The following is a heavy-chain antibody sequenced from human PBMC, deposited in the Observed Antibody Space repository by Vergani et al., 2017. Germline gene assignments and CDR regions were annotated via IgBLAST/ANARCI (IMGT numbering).Heavy chain of an antibody. V-gene: IGHV3-15*01. Sequence: EVQRVESGGDLVKPGGSLRLSCAASGFTFIYAWMSWVRQAPGKGLEWVGQIKSERGGGTTDYAAPGRGRFIISRDHSKNTVSLQMNSLKTEDTAVYYCIWVHRALGAPTDYYYYLDVWGKGTTVTVSS. CDR3: IWVHRALGAPTDYYYYLDV. J-gene: IGHJ6*03. D-gene: IGHD1-26*01. CDR2: IKSERGGGTT. CDR1: GFTFIYAW.